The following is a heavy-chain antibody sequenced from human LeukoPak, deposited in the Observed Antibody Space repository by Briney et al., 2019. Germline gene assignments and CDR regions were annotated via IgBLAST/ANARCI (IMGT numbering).Heavy chain of an antibody. Sequence: GGSLRLSCVTSGFTFSGFWLHWVRQGPEKGLELVSRIDNDGHGIIYADSVKGRFTTSRDNVKNTLYLQMNSLRVEDTAVYYCAAGGGWDPSFGVVTHIDAWGKGTTVVVS. CDR1: GFTFSGFW. D-gene: IGHD3-3*01. CDR3: AAGGGWDPSFGVVTHIDA. CDR2: IDNDGHGI. J-gene: IGHJ6*03. V-gene: IGHV3-74*01.